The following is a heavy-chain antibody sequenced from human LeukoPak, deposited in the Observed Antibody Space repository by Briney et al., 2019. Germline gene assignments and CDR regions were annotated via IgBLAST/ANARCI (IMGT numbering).Heavy chain of an antibody. Sequence: SETLSLTCTVSGYSISSGYYWGWIRQPPGKGLEWIGSIYHSGSTYYNPSLKSRVTISVDTSKNQFSLKLSSVTAADTAVYYRARGEVFGVAENVDWGQGTLVTVSS. CDR2: IYHSGST. D-gene: IGHD3-3*01. J-gene: IGHJ4*02. V-gene: IGHV4-38-2*02. CDR3: ARGEVFGVAENVD. CDR1: GYSISSGYY.